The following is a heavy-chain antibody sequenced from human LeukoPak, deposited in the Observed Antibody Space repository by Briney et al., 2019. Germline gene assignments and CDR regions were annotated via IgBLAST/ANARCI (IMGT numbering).Heavy chain of an antibody. Sequence: SETLSLTCSVSGDSISIYYWSWIRQPPGKGLEWIGYIYNSGSTNYNPSLRSRVAISVDTSKNQFSLKVRSVTAADTAGYYCARAGQQLTYYYYYGVDVWGQGTTVIVSS. V-gene: IGHV4-59*01. J-gene: IGHJ6*02. CDR2: IYNSGST. D-gene: IGHD6-13*01. CDR1: GDSISIYY. CDR3: ARAGQQLTYYYYYGVDV.